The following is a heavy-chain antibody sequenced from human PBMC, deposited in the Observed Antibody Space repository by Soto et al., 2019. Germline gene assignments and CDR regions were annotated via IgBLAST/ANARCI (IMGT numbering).Heavy chain of an antibody. CDR3: AKDPGGYRSSSWAS. CDR1: GFTVSSNY. CDR2: IYSGGST. Sequence: GGSLRLSCAASGFTVSSNYMSWVRQAPGKGLEWVSVIYSGGSTYYADSVKGRFTISRDNSKNTLYLQMNSLRAEDAAVYYCAKDPGGYRSSSWASWGQGTLVTVSS. J-gene: IGHJ5*02. D-gene: IGHD6-6*01. V-gene: IGHV3-66*01.